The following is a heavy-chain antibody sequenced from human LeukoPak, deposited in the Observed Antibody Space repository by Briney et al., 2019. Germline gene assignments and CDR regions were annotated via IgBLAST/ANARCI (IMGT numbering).Heavy chain of an antibody. D-gene: IGHD2-2*01. CDR2: IYYSGST. CDR3: ARHSCSSTACTFDY. Sequence: PSETLSLTCTVSGGSISSGDCYWSWIRQPPGKGLEWIGYIYYSGSTYYNPSLKSRVTISVDTSKNQFSLKLSSVTAADTAVYYCARHSCSSTACTFDYWGQGTLVTVSS. CDR1: GGSISSGDCY. J-gene: IGHJ4*02. V-gene: IGHV4-30-4*08.